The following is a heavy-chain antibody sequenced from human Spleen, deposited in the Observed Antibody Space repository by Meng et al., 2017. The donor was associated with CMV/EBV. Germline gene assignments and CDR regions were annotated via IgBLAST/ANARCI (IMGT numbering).Heavy chain of an antibody. V-gene: IGHV3-30-3*01. CDR2: ISYDGSNK. D-gene: IGHD2-2*01. CDR1: GFVFSRNW. CDR3: ARSVVVPAATTGLDY. J-gene: IGHJ4*02. Sequence: GGSLRLSCEASGFVFSRNWMTWVRQAAGEGLEWVAVISYDGSNKYYADSVKGRFTISRDNSKNTLYLQMNSLRAEDTAVYYCARSVVVPAATTGLDYWGQGTLVTVSS.